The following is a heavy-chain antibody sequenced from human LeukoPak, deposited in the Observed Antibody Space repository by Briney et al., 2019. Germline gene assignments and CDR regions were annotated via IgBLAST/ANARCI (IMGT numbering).Heavy chain of an antibody. Sequence: PSETLSLTCAVSGGSISSSNWWSWVRQPPGKGLEWIGEIYHSGNTNYNPSLKSRVTISVDKSKNQFSLKLSSVTAADTAVYYCARGDGSGIPDAFDFWGQGTMVTVSS. D-gene: IGHD3-10*01. V-gene: IGHV4-4*02. CDR1: GGSISSSNW. CDR2: IYHSGNT. CDR3: ARGDGSGIPDAFDF. J-gene: IGHJ3*01.